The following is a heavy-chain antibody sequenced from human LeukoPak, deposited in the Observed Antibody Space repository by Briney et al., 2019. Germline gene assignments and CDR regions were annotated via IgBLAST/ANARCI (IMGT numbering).Heavy chain of an antibody. CDR2: IYYSGST. J-gene: IGHJ4*02. D-gene: IGHD3-10*01. V-gene: IGHV4-39*07. CDR3: ARDPGSMVRGVPDY. Sequence: PSQTLSLTCTVSGGSISSGGYYWGWIRQPPGKGLEWIGSIYYSGSTYYNPSLKSRVTISVDTSKNQFSLKLSSVTAADTAVYYCARDPGSMVRGVPDYWGQGTLVTVSS. CDR1: GGSISSGGYY.